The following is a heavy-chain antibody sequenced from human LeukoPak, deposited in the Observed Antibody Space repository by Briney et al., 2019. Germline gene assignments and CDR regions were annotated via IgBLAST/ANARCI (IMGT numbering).Heavy chain of an antibody. D-gene: IGHD2-2*01. CDR1: GGSISSYY. Sequence: SETLSLTCTVSGGSISSYYWSWLRQPPGKGLEWIGYTYYSGSTNYNPSLKSRVTISVDTSKNQFSLKLSSVTAADTAVYYCARVDCSSTSCYPLDWGQGTLVTVSS. J-gene: IGHJ4*02. CDR3: ARVDCSSTSCYPLD. CDR2: TYYSGST. V-gene: IGHV4-59*01.